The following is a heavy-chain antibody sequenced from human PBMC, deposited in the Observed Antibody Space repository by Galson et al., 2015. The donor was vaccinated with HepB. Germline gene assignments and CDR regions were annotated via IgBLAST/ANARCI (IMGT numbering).Heavy chain of an antibody. Sequence: SLRLSCAASGFTFHDYAMHWVRQAPGKGLEWVSSISWSSGNIGYADSVKGRFTISRDNAKNSLYLQMNSLRVEDTAFYYCAKDTGTYVAFDIWGQGTMVTASS. J-gene: IGHJ3*02. CDR1: GFTFHDYA. CDR3: AKDTGTYVAFDI. D-gene: IGHD1-1*01. CDR2: ISWSSGNI. V-gene: IGHV3-9*01.